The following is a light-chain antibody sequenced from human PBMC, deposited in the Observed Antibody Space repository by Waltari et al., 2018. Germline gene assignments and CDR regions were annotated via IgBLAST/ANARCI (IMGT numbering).Light chain of an antibody. Sequence: AIQMTQSPSSLSASVGDRVTITCRASQGIRYDLGWYQQKPGKAPKLLIYAASSLQSGVPSRFSGGGAGTEFTLTIRSLQPEDFATYYCLQDYNYPWTFGQGTKVEIK. CDR3: LQDYNYPWT. V-gene: IGKV1-6*01. CDR1: QGIRYD. J-gene: IGKJ1*01. CDR2: AAS.